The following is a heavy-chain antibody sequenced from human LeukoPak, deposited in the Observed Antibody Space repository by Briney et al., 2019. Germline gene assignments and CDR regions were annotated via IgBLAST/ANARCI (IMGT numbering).Heavy chain of an antibody. V-gene: IGHV3-23*01. Sequence: GGSLRLSCAASGFTFSSYAMSWVRQAPGKGLEWVSGISDTGGRTYYIDSVKGRFTISRDSSKNTLFLQMNNLRPEDTAVYYCAKEGSTITMLYYFDYWGQGTLVTVSS. D-gene: IGHD3-10*02. CDR1: GFTFSSYA. CDR2: ISDTGGRT. CDR3: AKEGSTITMLYYFDY. J-gene: IGHJ4*02.